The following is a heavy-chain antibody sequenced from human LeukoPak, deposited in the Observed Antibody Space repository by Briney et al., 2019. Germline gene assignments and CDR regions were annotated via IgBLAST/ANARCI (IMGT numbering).Heavy chain of an antibody. CDR1: GGSFSGNY. J-gene: IGHJ5*02. D-gene: IGHD4-23*01. CDR2: INHSGST. V-gene: IGHV4-34*01. CDR3: ARNSGYWKSWFDP. Sequence: SETLSLTCAVYGGSFSGNYWNWIRQSPGKGLEWIGEINHSGSTNYNPSLESRVTISVDTSKNQFSLKLSSVTAADTAVYYCARNSGYWKSWFDPWGQGTLVTVSS.